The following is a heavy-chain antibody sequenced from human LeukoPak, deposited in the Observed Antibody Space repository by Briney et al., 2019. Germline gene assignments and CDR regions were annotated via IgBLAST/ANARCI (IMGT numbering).Heavy chain of an antibody. CDR2: ISYDGSNK. J-gene: IGHJ4*02. V-gene: IGHV3-30*18. CDR1: GFTFSSYG. CDR3: AEVSSYGDYSLGY. Sequence: GGSLRLSCAASGFTFSSYGMHWVRQAPGKGLEWVAVISYDGSNKYYADSVKGRFTISRDNSKNTLYLQMNSLRAEDTAEYYCAEVSSYGDYSLGYWGQGTLVTVSS. D-gene: IGHD4-17*01.